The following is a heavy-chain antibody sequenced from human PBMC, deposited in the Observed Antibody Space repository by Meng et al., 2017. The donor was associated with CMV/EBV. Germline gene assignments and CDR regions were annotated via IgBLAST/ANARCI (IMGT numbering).Heavy chain of an antibody. Sequence: QVELVGGGGGVVRSGGSLRLSCAASGVTFSSYGMHWVRQAPGKGLEWVAFIRYDGSNKYYADSVKGRFTISRDNSKNTLYLQMNSLRAEDTAVYYCAKPSGGSYYNSFDYWGQGTLVTVSS. J-gene: IGHJ4*02. CDR2: IRYDGSNK. V-gene: IGHV3-30*02. D-gene: IGHD1-26*01. CDR1: GVTFSSYG. CDR3: AKPSGGSYYNSFDY.